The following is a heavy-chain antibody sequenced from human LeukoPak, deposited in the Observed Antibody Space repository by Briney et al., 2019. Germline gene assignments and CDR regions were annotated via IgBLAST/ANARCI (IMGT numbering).Heavy chain of an antibody. CDR2: INGNGGST. Sequence: GGSLRLPCAASGFTFDNYGMSWVRQVPGKGLEWVSSINGNGGSTAYADSVKGRFTISRDNAKNSLYLQMNSLRAEDTAVYYCARASRIAAAGYYYYYYMDVWGKGTTVTISS. CDR3: ARASRIAAAGYYYYYYMDV. J-gene: IGHJ6*03. CDR1: GFTFDNYG. D-gene: IGHD6-13*01. V-gene: IGHV3-20*04.